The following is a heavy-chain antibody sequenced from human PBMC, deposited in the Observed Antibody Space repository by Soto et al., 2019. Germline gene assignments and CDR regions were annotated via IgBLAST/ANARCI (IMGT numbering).Heavy chain of an antibody. CDR3: ARDQTPTAVGWFDP. CDR2: IYYSGST. CDR1: GGSISSGGNY. J-gene: IGHJ5*02. V-gene: IGHV4-31*03. Sequence: QVQLQESGPGLVKPSQTLSLTCTVSGGSISSGGNYWSWIRQHPGKGLEWIGYIYYSGSTYYNPSLKSRVYMSVDTSKNQFSLKLSSVTAADTAVYYCARDQTPTAVGWFDPWGQGTLVTVSS. D-gene: IGHD1-26*01.